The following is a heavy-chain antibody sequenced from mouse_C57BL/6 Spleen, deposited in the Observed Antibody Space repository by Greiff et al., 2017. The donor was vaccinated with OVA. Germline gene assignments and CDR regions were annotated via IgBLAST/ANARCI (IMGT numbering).Heavy chain of an antibody. CDR1: GFSLTSYG. V-gene: IGHV2-5*01. Sequence: VQLQESGPGLVQPSQSLSITCTVSGFSLTSYGVHWVRQSPGKGLEWLGVIWRGGSTDYNAAFMSRLSITKDNSKSQVFFKMNSLQADDTAIYYCAKSDGYFYAMDYWGQGTSVTVSS. D-gene: IGHD2-3*01. CDR2: IWRGGST. J-gene: IGHJ4*01. CDR3: AKSDGYFYAMDY.